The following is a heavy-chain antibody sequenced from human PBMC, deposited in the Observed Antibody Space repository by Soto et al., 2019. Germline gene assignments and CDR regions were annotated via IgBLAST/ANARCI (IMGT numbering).Heavy chain of an antibody. V-gene: IGHV1-3*01. Sequence: ASVKVSCKASGYTFTNHAIHWVRRAPGEGLEWMGWINAGKGDTKYPQRFQGRVTITRDTSASTAYMELRSLRSDDTAVYYCVRAFLPSDVSTGSYSDCFDPWG. CDR2: INAGKGDT. CDR3: VRAFLPSDVSTGSYSDCFDP. J-gene: IGHJ5*02. CDR1: GYTFTNHA. D-gene: IGHD2-21*01.